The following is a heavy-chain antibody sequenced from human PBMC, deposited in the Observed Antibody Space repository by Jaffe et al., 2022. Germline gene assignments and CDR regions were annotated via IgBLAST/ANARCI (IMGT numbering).Heavy chain of an antibody. CDR3: AREMTYYDYIWGSYRYTDI. D-gene: IGHD3-16*02. Sequence: EVQLVESGGGLVQPGGSLRLSCAASGFTFSSYWMSWVRQAPGKGLEWVANIKQDGSEKYYVDSVKGRFTISRDNAKNSLYLQMNSLRAEDTAVYYCAREMTYYDYIWGSYRYTDIWGQGTMVTVSS. CDR1: GFTFSSYW. J-gene: IGHJ3*02. V-gene: IGHV3-7*01. CDR2: IKQDGSEK.